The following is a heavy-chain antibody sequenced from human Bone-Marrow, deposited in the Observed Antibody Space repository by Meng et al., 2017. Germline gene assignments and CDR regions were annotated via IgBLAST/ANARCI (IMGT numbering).Heavy chain of an antibody. CDR3: AREAGDSSGYYNY. CDR2: ISSSSSYI. Sequence: GESLKISCAASGFTFSSYWMSWVRQAPGKGLEWVSSISSSSSYIYYADSVKGRFTISRDNAKNSLYLQMNSLRAEDTAVYYCAREAGDSSGYYNYWGQGTLVTVSS. V-gene: IGHV3-21*01. CDR1: GFTFSSYW. J-gene: IGHJ4*02. D-gene: IGHD3-22*01.